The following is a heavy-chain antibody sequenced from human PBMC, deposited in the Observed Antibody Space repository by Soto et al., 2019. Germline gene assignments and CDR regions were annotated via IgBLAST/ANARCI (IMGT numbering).Heavy chain of an antibody. J-gene: IGHJ4*02. Sequence: GGSLRLSCSASGFSFSDSAMHWVRQAPGKRLVYVSAISTNGRSTYYADSVKGRFTISRDNSKNTLHLQMSSLRAEDTAVYYCLRDIFGVVIFDSWGQGTPVTVSS. CDR2: ISTNGRST. V-gene: IGHV3-64D*06. CDR1: GFSFSDSA. CDR3: LRDIFGVVIFDS. D-gene: IGHD3-3*01.